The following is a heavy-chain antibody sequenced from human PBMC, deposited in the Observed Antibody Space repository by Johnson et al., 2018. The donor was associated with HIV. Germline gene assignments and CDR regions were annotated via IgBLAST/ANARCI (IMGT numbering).Heavy chain of an antibody. CDR3: ARVRLELGDAFDI. Sequence: VQLVESGGGLVQSGGSLRVSCAASGCTVSNNYMSRVRQAPGKGLEWVSLIYSGGGTYYADSVQGKITISRDNSKNTLYLQMNSLRAEDTAFYYCARVRLELGDAFDIWGQGTMVTVSS. J-gene: IGHJ3*02. CDR1: GCTVSNNY. D-gene: IGHD1-7*01. V-gene: IGHV3-66*01. CDR2: IYSGGGT.